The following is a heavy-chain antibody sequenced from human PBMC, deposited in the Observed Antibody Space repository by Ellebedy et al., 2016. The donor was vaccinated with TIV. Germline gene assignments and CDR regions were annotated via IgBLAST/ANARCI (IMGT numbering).Heavy chain of an antibody. J-gene: IGHJ5*02. CDR2: YDPEFGGT. D-gene: IGHD6-19*01. V-gene: IGHV1-24*01. Sequence: ASVKVSXKVSGNTLTDLSMHWVRQAPGKGLEWVGGYDPEFGGTIYAQKFQGRVTMTDDTSTDTAYMELNSLRSEDTAVYYCAIASLIPMAGEFYSWGQGTLVTVSS. CDR3: AIASLIPMAGEFYS. CDR1: GNTLTDLS.